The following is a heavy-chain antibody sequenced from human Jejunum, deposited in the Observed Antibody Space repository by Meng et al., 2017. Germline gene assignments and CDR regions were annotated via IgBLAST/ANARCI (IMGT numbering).Heavy chain of an antibody. V-gene: IGHV4-4*02. D-gene: IGHD6-19*01. CDR1: GDSISSDNW. J-gene: IGHJ4*02. CDR3: ARKGGTYSTGHFPHFDY. CDR2: IFRTGTS. Sequence: QVPPQESGPGLVKPSGTLSLTCAVSGDSISSDNWWSWVRQPPGKGPEWIGDIFRTGTSNYSPSLRSRVAIYMDKSKNQFSLSLNSVTAADTAVYYCARKGGTYSTGHFPHFDYWGQGTLVTVSS.